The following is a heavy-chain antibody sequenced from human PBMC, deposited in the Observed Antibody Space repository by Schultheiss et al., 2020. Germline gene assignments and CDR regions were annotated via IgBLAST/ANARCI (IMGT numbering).Heavy chain of an antibody. V-gene: IGHV4-61*01. Sequence: SETLSLTCTVSGGSVSSGSYYWGWIRQPPGKGLEWIGSIYYSGSTNYNPSLKSRVTISVDTSKNQFSLKLSSVTAADTAVHYCSTSHGMTVIVVLTIVPKSTYWYFDLWGRGTLVTVSS. D-gene: IGHD3-22*01. CDR3: STSHGMTVIVVLTIVPKSTYWYFDL. CDR1: GGSVSSGSYY. CDR2: IYYSGST. J-gene: IGHJ2*01.